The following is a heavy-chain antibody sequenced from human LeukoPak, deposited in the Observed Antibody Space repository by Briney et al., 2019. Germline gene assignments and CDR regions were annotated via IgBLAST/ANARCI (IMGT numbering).Heavy chain of an antibody. D-gene: IGHD2-2*01. CDR2: IRYDGSDK. J-gene: IGHJ4*02. Sequence: GGSLRLSCAASGFTFSTYGVHWVRQAPGEGLEWVAFIRYDGSDKHYADSVKGRFTISRDNSKNTLYLQMNSLRPEDTAVYHCAKGYCSSTSCLATDYWGQGTLVSVSS. CDR1: GFTFSTYG. V-gene: IGHV3-30*02. CDR3: AKGYCSSTSCLATDY.